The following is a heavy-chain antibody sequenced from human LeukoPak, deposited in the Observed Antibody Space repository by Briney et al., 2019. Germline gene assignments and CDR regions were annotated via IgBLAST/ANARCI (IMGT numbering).Heavy chain of an antibody. D-gene: IGHD1-26*01. J-gene: IGHJ4*02. CDR3: ARGLYSGSYPMGY. CDR2: ISSSSSTI. V-gene: IGHV3-48*04. CDR1: GFTFSSYS. Sequence: PGGSLRLSCAASGFTFSSYSMNWVRQATGKGLEWVSYISSSSSTIYYADSVKGRFTISRDNAKNSLYLQMNSLRAEDTAVYYCARGLYSGSYPMGYWGQGTLVTVSS.